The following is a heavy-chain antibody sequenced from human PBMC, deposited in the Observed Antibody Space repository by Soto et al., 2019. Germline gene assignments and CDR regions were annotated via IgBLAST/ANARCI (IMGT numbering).Heavy chain of an antibody. V-gene: IGHV1-8*01. CDR1: GYTFTSYD. CDR3: ARTKTELSEAFDI. Sequence: ASVKVSCKASGYTFTSYDINWVRQATGQGLEWMGWMNPNSGNTGYAQKSQGRVTMTRNTSISTAYMELSSLRSEDTAVYYCARTKTELSEAFDIWGQGTMVTVS. J-gene: IGHJ3*02. CDR2: MNPNSGNT. D-gene: IGHD1-26*01.